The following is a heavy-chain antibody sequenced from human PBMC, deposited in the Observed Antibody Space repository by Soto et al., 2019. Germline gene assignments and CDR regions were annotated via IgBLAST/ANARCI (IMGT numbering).Heavy chain of an antibody. D-gene: IGHD6-19*01. CDR1: GGSISSSSYY. Sequence: SETLSLTCTVSGGSISSSSYYWGWIRQPPGKGLEWIGSIYYSGSTYYNPSLKSRVTISVDTSKNQFSLKLSSVTAADTAVYYCARGVRSGWYPLDYWGQGTLVTVSS. V-gene: IGHV4-39*07. J-gene: IGHJ4*02. CDR2: IYYSGST. CDR3: ARGVRSGWYPLDY.